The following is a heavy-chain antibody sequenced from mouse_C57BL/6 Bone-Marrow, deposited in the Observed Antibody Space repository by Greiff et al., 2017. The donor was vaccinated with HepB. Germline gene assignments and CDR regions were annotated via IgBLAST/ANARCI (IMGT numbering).Heavy chain of an antibody. V-gene: IGHV5-4*01. CDR2: ISDGGSYT. CDR1: GFTFSSYA. Sequence: EVKLMESGGGLVKPGGSLKLSCAASGFTFSSYAMSWVRQTPEKRLEWVATISDGGSYTYYPDNVKGRFTISRDNAKNNLYLQMSHLKSEDTAMYYCAREGGIYYDYEGWFAYWGQGTLVTVSA. J-gene: IGHJ3*01. CDR3: AREGGIYYDYEGWFAY. D-gene: IGHD2-4*01.